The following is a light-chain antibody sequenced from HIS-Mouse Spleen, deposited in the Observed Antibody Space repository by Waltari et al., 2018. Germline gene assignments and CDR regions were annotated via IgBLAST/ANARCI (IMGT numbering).Light chain of an antibody. CDR2: DVS. CDR3: CSYAGSYTLV. CDR1: SSDVGGYNY. J-gene: IGLJ3*02. Sequence: QSALTQPRSVSGSPGQSVTISCTGTSSDVGGYNYVSWYQQHPGKAPQLMIYDVSKRPSGVPGRFSGSTSGNTASLTISGLQAEDEADYYCCSYAGSYTLVFGGGTKLTVL. V-gene: IGLV2-11*01.